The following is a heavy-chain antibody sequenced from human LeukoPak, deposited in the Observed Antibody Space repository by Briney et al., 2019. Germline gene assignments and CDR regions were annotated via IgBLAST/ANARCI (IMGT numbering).Heavy chain of an antibody. CDR2: IYPRGNT. CDR3: ARDDFTIFGVVKEGDAFDI. J-gene: IGHJ3*02. CDR1: DDSISSGSYY. Sequence: SETLSLTCTVSDDSISSGSYYWSWIQQPAGKGLEWIGRIYPRGNTNYNPSLKSRVTISVDTSKNQFSLKLSSVTAADTAVYYCARDDFTIFGVVKEGDAFDIWGQGTMVTVSS. V-gene: IGHV4-61*02. D-gene: IGHD3-3*01.